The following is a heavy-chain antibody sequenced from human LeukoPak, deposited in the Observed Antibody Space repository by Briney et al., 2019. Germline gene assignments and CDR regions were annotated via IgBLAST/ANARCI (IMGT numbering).Heavy chain of an antibody. J-gene: IGHJ3*02. CDR3: TTDFYYDSSGSIDAFDI. CDR1: GFTFSNAW. D-gene: IGHD3-22*01. V-gene: IGHV3-15*01. Sequence: GGSLRLSCAASGFTFSNAWMSWVRQAPGKGLEWVGRIKSKTDGGTTDYAAPVKGRFTISRDDSKNTLYLQMNSLKTEDTAVYYCTTDFYYDSSGSIDAFDIWGQGTMVTVSS. CDR2: IKSKTDGGTT.